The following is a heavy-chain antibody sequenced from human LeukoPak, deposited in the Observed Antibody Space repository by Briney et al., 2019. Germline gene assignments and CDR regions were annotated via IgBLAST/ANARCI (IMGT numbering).Heavy chain of an antibody. J-gene: IGHJ4*02. V-gene: IGHV4-4*07. CDR3: ARQGYTASYYFLDF. CDR2: IYTIGTT. CDR1: GGSIRSYY. D-gene: IGHD1-26*01. Sequence: ASETLSLTCDVSGGSIRSYYWDWVRQPAGKGLEWIGRIYTIGTTNFNPSLKSRLTMSVDTSKNQFSPKLTSVTAADTAVYFCARQGYTASYYFLDFWSQGTLVTVSS.